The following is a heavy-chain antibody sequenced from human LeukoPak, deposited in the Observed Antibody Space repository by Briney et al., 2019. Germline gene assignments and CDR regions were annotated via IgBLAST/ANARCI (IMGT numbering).Heavy chain of an antibody. D-gene: IGHD3-3*01. V-gene: IGHV1-8*01. J-gene: IGHJ5*02. CDR1: GYTFTSYD. CDR2: MNPNSGNT. CDR3: ARDGGIHDFWSGYYIGYWFDL. Sequence: HGASVKVSCKASGYTFTSYDINWVRQATGQGLEWMGWMNPNSGNTGYAQKFQGRVTMTRDTSISTAYMEVTRLRSDDTAVYYCARDGGIHDFWSGYYIGYWFDLWGQGTLVTVSS.